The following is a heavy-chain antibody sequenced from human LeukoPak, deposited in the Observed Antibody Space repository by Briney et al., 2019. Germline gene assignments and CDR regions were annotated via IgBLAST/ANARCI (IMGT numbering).Heavy chain of an antibody. D-gene: IGHD3-10*02. V-gene: IGHV3-74*01. CDR1: GFFFNTYW. CDR3: ARECSLEYYFDY. CDR2: INSDGSKT. J-gene: IGHJ4*02. Sequence: GGSLRLSCAASGFFFNTYWMHWVRQAPGKGLVWVSRINSDGSKTSHADSVKGRFTISRDNAKNTLYLQMNGLRAEDTAVYYCARECSLEYYFDYWGRGTLVTVSS.